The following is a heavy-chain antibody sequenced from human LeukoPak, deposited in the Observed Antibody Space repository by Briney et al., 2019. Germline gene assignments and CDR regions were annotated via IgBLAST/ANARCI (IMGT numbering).Heavy chain of an antibody. CDR1: GFTFSSYS. V-gene: IGHV3-21*01. CDR2: ISSSSSYI. J-gene: IGHJ4*02. CDR3: AREDYSNYVEDY. Sequence: GGSLRLSCAASGFTFSSYSMNWVRQAPGKGLEWVSSISSSSSYIYYADSVKGRFTISRDNAKNSLYLQMNSLRAEDTAVYYCAREDYSNYVEDYWGQGTLVTVSS. D-gene: IGHD4-11*01.